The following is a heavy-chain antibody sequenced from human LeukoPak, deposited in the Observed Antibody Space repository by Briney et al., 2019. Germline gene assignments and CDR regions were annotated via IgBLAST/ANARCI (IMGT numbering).Heavy chain of an antibody. CDR1: GGSFSGYY. V-gene: IGHV4-34*01. D-gene: IGHD3-10*01. J-gene: IGHJ4*02. CDR2: INHSGCT. Sequence: PSEALSLTCAVYGGSFSGYYWSWIRQPPGKGLEWIGEINHSGCTNYNPSLKSRVTISVDTSKNQFSLKLSSVTAADTAVYYCARSSWFGDPFDYWGQGTLVTVSS. CDR3: ARSSWFGDPFDY.